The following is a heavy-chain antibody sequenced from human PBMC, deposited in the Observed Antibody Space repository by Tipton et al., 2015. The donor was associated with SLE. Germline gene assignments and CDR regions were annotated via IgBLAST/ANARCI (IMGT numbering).Heavy chain of an antibody. CDR2: IYSTGST. J-gene: IGHJ6*02. Sequence: TLSLTCTVSGGSMNNYYWSWIRQPPGKGLEWIGYIYSTGSTIYNPSLKSRVTISIDTSKNQFSLKLSSVTAADTAVYYCARVPSALYYGMDVWGQGTTVTVSS. D-gene: IGHD2-2*01. CDR1: GGSMNNYY. V-gene: IGHV4-59*13. CDR3: ARVPSALYYGMDV.